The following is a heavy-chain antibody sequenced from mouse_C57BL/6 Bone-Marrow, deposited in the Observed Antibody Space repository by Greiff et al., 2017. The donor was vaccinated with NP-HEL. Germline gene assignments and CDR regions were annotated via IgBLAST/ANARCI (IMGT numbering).Heavy chain of an antibody. CDR3: ESCLKFITTRRYYFDY. CDR1: GYTFTSYW. Sequence: QVQLQQPGAELVKPGASVKMSCKASGYTFTSYWITWVKQRPGQGLEWIGDIYPGSGSTNYNEKFKSKATLTVDTSSSTAYMQLSSLTSEDSAVYYCESCLKFITTRRYYFDYWGQGTTLTVSS. CDR2: IYPGSGST. V-gene: IGHV1-55*01. J-gene: IGHJ2*01. D-gene: IGHD1-1*01.